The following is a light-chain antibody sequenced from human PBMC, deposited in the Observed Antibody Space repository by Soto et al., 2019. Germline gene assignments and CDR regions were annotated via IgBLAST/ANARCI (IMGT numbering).Light chain of an antibody. CDR3: ATWDGGLSGPFV. J-gene: IGLJ1*01. CDR2: QDT. CDR1: KLGDKY. Sequence: SYELTQPPSVSVSPGQTASITCSGDKLGDKYPCWYQQKPGQSPVLVIYQDTKRPSGIPERFSGSNSGNTATLTISGTQAMDEANSSCATWDGGLSGPFVFGTGTKLTVL. V-gene: IGLV3-1*01.